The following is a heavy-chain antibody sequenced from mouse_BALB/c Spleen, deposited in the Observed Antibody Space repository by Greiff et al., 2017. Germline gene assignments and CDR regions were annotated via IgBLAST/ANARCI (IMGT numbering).Heavy chain of an antibody. CDR2: IWSGGST. Sequence: VKLVESGPGLVQPSQSLSITCTVSGFSLTSYGVHWVRQSPGKGLEWLGVIWSGGSTDYNAAFISRLSISKDNSKSQVFFKMNSLQANDTAIYYCARNYEGYYAMDYWGQGTSVTVSS. D-gene: IGHD1-1*01. CDR3: ARNYEGYYAMDY. CDR1: GFSLTSYG. J-gene: IGHJ4*01. V-gene: IGHV2-2*02.